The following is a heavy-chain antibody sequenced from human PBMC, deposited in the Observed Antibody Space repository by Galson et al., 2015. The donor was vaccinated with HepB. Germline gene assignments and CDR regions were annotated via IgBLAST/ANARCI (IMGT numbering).Heavy chain of an antibody. D-gene: IGHD6-13*01. CDR3: VRDTRGTLRRGTWYWDY. Sequence: SLRLSCAASGFTVSNNCMNWVRQAPGKGLEWVSVLYSGGNTYYADSVKGRFTISRHNSENTLYLQMDSLRPEDTAVYYCVRDTRGTLRRGTWYWDYWGQGTLVTVSS. J-gene: IGHJ4*02. CDR2: LYSGGNT. V-gene: IGHV3-53*04. CDR1: GFTVSNNC.